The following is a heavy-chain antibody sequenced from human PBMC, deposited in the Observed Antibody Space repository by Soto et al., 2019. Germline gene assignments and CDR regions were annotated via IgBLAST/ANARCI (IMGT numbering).Heavy chain of an antibody. J-gene: IGHJ6*03. CDR3: ARWLGPANYYYYYMDV. CDR2: IYPGDSDT. CDR1: GYSFTSYW. V-gene: IGHV5-51*01. Sequence: PGESLKISCKGSGYSFTSYWIGWVRQMPGKGLEWMGIIYPGDSDTRYSPSFQGQVTISADKSISTAYLQWSSLKASDTAMYYCARWLGPANYYYYYMDVWGKGTTVTVSS. D-gene: IGHD6-19*01.